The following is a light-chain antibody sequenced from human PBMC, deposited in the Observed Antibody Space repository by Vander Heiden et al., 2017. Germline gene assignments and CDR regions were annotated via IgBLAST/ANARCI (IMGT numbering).Light chain of an antibody. Sequence: QSVLTQPPSASGIPGQRVTISCSGTSSNIGSNSVSWYRRLPGTAPKLLIYIDNQRPSGVPDRFSGSKSGTSASLAISGLQSEDEAEYFCAAWDDNLNGLYVFGTGTKVTVL. J-gene: IGLJ1*01. CDR2: IDN. CDR1: SSNIGSNS. CDR3: AAWDDNLNGLYV. V-gene: IGLV1-44*01.